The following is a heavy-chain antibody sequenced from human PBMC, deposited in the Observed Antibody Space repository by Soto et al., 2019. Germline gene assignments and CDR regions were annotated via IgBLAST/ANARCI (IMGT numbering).Heavy chain of an antibody. CDR1: GYSFTSYW. V-gene: IGHV5-51*01. Sequence: GESLKISCKGSGYSFTSYWIGWVRQMPGKGLEWMGIIYPGDSDTRYSPSFQGQVTISADKSISTAYLQWSSLKASDTAMYYCARQISSSWYYCYGMAVWGQGTTVTVSS. CDR3: ARQISSSWYYCYGMAV. CDR2: IYPGDSDT. J-gene: IGHJ6*02. D-gene: IGHD6-13*01.